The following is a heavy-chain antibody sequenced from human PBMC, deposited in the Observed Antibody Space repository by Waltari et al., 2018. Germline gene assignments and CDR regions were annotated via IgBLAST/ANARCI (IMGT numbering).Heavy chain of an antibody. Sequence: QLQLQESGPGLVKPSETLSLTCTVSGGSISSSSYYWGWIRQPPGKGLEWIGSIYYSGSTYYTPALKSRVTISVDTSKNQFSLKRSSVTAADTAVYYCARPGRDSSGWYSWYFDRWGRGTLVTVSS. D-gene: IGHD6-19*01. CDR1: GGSISSSSYY. CDR2: IYYSGST. CDR3: ARPGRDSSGWYSWYFDR. V-gene: IGHV4-39*01. J-gene: IGHJ2*01.